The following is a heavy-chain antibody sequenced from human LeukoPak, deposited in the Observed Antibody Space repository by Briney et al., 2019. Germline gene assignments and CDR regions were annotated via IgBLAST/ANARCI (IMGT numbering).Heavy chain of an antibody. V-gene: IGHV3-23*01. CDR2: ISGSGGST. J-gene: IGHJ5*02. D-gene: IGHD2-2*01. CDR3: AKDLAQSQLMNWFDP. CDR1: GFTFSDYW. Sequence: GGSLGLSCAASGFTFSDYWMHWVRQAPGKGLEWVSAISGSGGSTYYADSVKGRFTISRDNSKNTLYLQMNSLRAEDTAVYYCAKDLAQSQLMNWFDPWGQGTLVTVSS.